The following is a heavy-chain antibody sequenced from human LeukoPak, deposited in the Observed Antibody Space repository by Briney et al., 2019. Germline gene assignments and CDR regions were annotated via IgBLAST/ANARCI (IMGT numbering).Heavy chain of an antibody. V-gene: IGHV3-48*03. CDR1: GFTFSSSA. Sequence: GGSLRLSCAASGFTFSSSAMNWVRQAPGKGLEWISYISTSGSIIYYADSVKGRFTISRDNAKNSLYLQTNSLRAEDTAVYYCARQFPYCGGDCSSFDYWGQGTLVTVSS. CDR3: ARQFPYCGGDCSSFDY. J-gene: IGHJ4*02. D-gene: IGHD2-21*02. CDR2: ISTSGSII.